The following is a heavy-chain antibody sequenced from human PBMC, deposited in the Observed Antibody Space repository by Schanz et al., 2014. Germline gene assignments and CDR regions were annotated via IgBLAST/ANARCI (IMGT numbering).Heavy chain of an antibody. D-gene: IGHD3-9*01. V-gene: IGHV3-23*04. J-gene: IGHJ4*02. CDR3: AKQIHYDILTVTRN. CDR2: ISGGGGTR. CDR1: GFTFGSYG. Sequence: VQLVESGGGVVQPGRSLRLSCAASGFTFGSYGMSWVRQGPGKGLEWVSGISGGGGTRNYADSVKGRFTVFRDNSKNTLYLQMNSLRAEDTAVYYCAKQIHYDILTVTRNWGQGTLVTVSS.